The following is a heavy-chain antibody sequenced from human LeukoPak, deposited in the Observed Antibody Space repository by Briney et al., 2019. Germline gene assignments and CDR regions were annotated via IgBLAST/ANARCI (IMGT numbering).Heavy chain of an antibody. J-gene: IGHJ6*03. V-gene: IGHV3-48*01. CDR1: GFTFSSYE. CDR2: ISSSSSTI. Sequence: HPGGSLRLSCAASGFTFSSYEMNWVRQAPGKGLEWVSYISSSSSTIYYADSVKGRFTISRDNAKNSLYLQMNSLRAEDTAVYYCASISYDPQDPYYYYMDVWGKGTTVTVSS. D-gene: IGHD3-3*01. CDR3: ASISYDPQDPYYYYMDV.